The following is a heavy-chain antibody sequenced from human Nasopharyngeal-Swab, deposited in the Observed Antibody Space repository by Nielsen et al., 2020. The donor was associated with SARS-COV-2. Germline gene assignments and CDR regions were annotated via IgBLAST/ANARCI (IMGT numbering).Heavy chain of an antibody. Sequence: VRQMPGKGLQWIGSVYYTGSTYYNPSLKSRVTISVDTSQNQFSLKLRSATAADTAVYYCARSPHYYYYMDVWGTGTTVTVSS. V-gene: IGHV4-39*01. CDR3: ARSPHYYYYMDV. J-gene: IGHJ6*03. CDR2: VYYTGST.